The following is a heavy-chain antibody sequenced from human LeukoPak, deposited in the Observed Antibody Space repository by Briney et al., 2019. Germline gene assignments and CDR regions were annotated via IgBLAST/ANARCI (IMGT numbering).Heavy chain of an antibody. V-gene: IGHV3-21*01. J-gene: IGHJ4*02. D-gene: IGHD3-22*01. Sequence: PGGSLRLSCAASGFTFSSYGMNWVRQAPGKGLAWVSSISSSNSYIYYADSVQGRFTISRDNAKNSLYLQMNSLRAEDTAVYYCARTSAFYYYDSSGYYLGYWGQGTLVTVSS. CDR2: ISSSNSYI. CDR1: GFTFSSYG. CDR3: ARTSAFYYYDSSGYYLGY.